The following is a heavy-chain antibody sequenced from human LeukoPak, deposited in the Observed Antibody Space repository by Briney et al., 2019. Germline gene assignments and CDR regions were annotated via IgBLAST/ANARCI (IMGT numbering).Heavy chain of an antibody. Sequence: KPSETLSLTCTVSGGSISSGGYYWSWIRQHPGKGLEWIGYIYYSGSTYYNPSLKSRVTISVDTSKNQFSLKLSSVTAADTAVYYCVLSTAMVTWFDPWGQGTLVTASS. CDR3: VLSTAMVTWFDP. CDR1: GGSISSGGYY. V-gene: IGHV4-31*03. CDR2: IYYSGST. J-gene: IGHJ5*02. D-gene: IGHD5-18*01.